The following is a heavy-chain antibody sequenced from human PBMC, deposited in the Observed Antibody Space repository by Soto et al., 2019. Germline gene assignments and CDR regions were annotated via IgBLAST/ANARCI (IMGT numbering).Heavy chain of an antibody. CDR2: ISGSGGST. V-gene: IGHV3-23*01. CDR3: AKEGEHSSGWANFDY. Sequence: GGSLRLSCAASGFTFSSYAMSWVRQAPGKGLEWVSAISGSGGSTYYADSVKGRFTISRDNSKNTLYLQMNSLRAEDTAAYYCAKEGEHSSGWANFDYWGQGTLVPVSS. D-gene: IGHD6-19*01. CDR1: GFTFSSYA. J-gene: IGHJ4*02.